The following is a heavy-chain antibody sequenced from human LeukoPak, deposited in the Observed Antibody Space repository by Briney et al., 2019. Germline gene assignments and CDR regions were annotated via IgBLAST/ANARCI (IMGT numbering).Heavy chain of an antibody. CDR1: GFTFSSYA. CDR3: AKDYYDILTGQYDY. J-gene: IGHJ4*02. D-gene: IGHD3-9*01. V-gene: IGHV3-30-3*01. CDR2: ISYDGSNK. Sequence: GGSLRLSCAASGFTFSSYAMHWVRQAPGKGLEWVAVISYDGSNKYYADSVKGRFTISRDNSKNTLYLQMNSLRAEDTAVYYCAKDYYDILTGQYDYWGQGTLVTVSS.